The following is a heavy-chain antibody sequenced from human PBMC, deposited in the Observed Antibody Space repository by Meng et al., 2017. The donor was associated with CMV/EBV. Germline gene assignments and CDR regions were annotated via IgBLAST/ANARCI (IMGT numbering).Heavy chain of an antibody. CDR1: GFTFTCSA. V-gene: IGHV3-73*01. D-gene: IGHD2-21*01. J-gene: IGHJ3*02. CDR2: IRSKANSYAT. Sequence: SCAASGFTFTCSAMHWVRQSAGKGLGWVGRIRSKANSYATAYAAAVKGRFTISRDDSKNTAYLQMNSLKTEDTAVYYCTRHQFAYCGGDCSGDDAFDIWGQGTMVTVSS. CDR3: TRHQFAYCGGDCSGDDAFDI.